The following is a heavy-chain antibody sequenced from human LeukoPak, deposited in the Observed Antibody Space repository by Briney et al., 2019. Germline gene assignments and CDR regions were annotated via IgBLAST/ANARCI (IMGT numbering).Heavy chain of an antibody. Sequence: GGSLRLSCAASGFTFSSYSMNWVRQAPGKGLEWVSSISSSSSYIYYADSVKGRFTISRDNAKNSLYLQMNSLRAEDTAVYYCARSPSGLGDCSSTSCPPSNYYYYMDVWGKGTTVTVSS. CDR3: ARSPSGLGDCSSTSCPPSNYYYYMDV. D-gene: IGHD2-2*01. J-gene: IGHJ6*03. CDR1: GFTFSSYS. V-gene: IGHV3-21*01. CDR2: ISSSSSYI.